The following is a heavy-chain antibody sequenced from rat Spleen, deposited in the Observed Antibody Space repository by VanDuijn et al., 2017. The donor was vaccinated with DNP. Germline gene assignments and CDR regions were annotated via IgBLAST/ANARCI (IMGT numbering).Heavy chain of an antibody. J-gene: IGHJ4*01. CDR1: GFTFSNYW. D-gene: IGHD1-2*01. V-gene: IGHV5-31*01. Sequence: EVQLVESGGDLVQPGRSLKLSCVASGFTFSNYWMTWIRQVPGRGLEWVASITSSGGSIYYPDSVKGRFTISRDDAKNTLYLQMDSLRSEETATYFCSRHVSTTAGNYGMDAWGQGTSVIVSS. CDR3: SRHVSTTAGNYGMDA. CDR2: ITSSGGSI.